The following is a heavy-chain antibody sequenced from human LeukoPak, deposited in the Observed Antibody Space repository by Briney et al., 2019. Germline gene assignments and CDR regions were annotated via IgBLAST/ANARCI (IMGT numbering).Heavy chain of an antibody. D-gene: IGHD4-17*01. Sequence: PSETLSLTCIVSGGSISTYYWNWIRQPPGKGLEWIGYIYYTGSTNYNPSLRSRVTISVDTSKNQFSLKLSSVTAADTAVYYCARDRLEGLRRFDPWGQGTLVTVSS. CDR2: IYYTGST. J-gene: IGHJ5*02. V-gene: IGHV4-59*12. CDR1: GGSISTYY. CDR3: ARDRLEGLRRFDP.